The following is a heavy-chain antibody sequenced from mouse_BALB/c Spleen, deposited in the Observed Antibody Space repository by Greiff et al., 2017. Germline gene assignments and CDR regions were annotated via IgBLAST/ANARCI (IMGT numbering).Heavy chain of an antibody. CDR2: ISSGGSYT. CDR1: GFTFSSYA. J-gene: IGHJ3*01. Sequence: EVQVVESGGGLVKPGGSLKLSCAASGFTFSSYAMSWVRQSPEKRLEWVAEISSGGSYTYYPDTVTGRFTISRDNAKNTLYLEMSSLRSEDTAMYYCAREGVSWGQGTLVTVSA. CDR3: AREGVS. V-gene: IGHV5-9-4*01. D-gene: IGHD2-2*01.